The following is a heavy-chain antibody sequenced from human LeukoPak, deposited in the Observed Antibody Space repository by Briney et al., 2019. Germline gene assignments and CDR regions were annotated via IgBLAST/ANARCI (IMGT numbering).Heavy chain of an antibody. J-gene: IGHJ4*02. Sequence: PGGSLRLSCAASGFTFDDYGMSWVRQAPGKGLEWVSGINWNGGSTGYADSVKGRFTISRDNAKNSLYLQMNSLRAEDTALYYCARASVWVSGSYRTADYWGQGTLVTVSS. D-gene: IGHD1-26*01. CDR2: INWNGGST. CDR1: GFTFDDYG. V-gene: IGHV3-20*04. CDR3: ARASVWVSGSYRTADY.